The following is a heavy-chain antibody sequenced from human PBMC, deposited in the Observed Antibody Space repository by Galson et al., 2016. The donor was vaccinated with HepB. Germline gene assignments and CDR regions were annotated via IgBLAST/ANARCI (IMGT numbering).Heavy chain of an antibody. J-gene: IGHJ4*02. D-gene: IGHD3-10*01. Sequence: PALVKPTQTLTLTCTFSGFSLSTTGVGVGWIRQPPGKALEWLALLYWDDDKRYSPSLINRLTITKDTSKNQVVLTMTNMDPVDTATYYYAHRNSYYNNTWPFNYWGQGTLVTVSS. CDR2: LYWDDDK. CDR1: GFSLSTTGVG. CDR3: AHRNSYYNNTWPFNY. V-gene: IGHV2-5*02.